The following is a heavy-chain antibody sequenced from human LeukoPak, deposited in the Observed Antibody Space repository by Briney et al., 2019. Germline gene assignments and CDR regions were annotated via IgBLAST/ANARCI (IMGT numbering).Heavy chain of an antibody. CDR2: IYPVDSDT. V-gene: IGHV5-51*01. CDR3: ARGYCSGGTCYFDY. J-gene: IGHJ4*02. CDR1: GYTFTNYW. D-gene: IGHD2-15*01. Sequence: GESLKISCQGSGYTFTNYWIGWVRQMPGKGLESMGIIYPVDSDTRYSPSFQGQVTISADKSITTAYLQWSSLKASDTAIYHCARGYCSGGTCYFDYWGQGTLVTVSS.